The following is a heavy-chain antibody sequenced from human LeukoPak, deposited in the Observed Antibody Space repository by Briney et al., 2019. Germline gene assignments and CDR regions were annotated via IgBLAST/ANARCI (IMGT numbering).Heavy chain of an antibody. CDR1: GFTFSIYW. V-gene: IGHV3-7*01. Sequence: GGSLRLSCAASGFTFSIYWMSWVRQAPGKGLEWVANIKQDGSEKYYVNSVRGRCTISRDYAKNSLYLQMNSLRAEDTAVYYCARGGTYYRSWGQGTLVTVSS. CDR2: IKQDGSEK. J-gene: IGHJ5*02. CDR3: ARGGTYYRS. D-gene: IGHD1-26*01.